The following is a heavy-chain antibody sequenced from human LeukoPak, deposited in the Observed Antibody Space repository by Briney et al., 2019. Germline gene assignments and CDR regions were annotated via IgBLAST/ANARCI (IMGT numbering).Heavy chain of an antibody. V-gene: IGHV4-4*07. Sequence: SETLSLTCTVSVGPISSYYWSCVRHPAGKGLEWVGRIYTSGSTKYNPSLKSRVTMSVDTSKNQFSLKLSSVTAADTAVYYCAREGSYYDILTGYYYGYFDYWGQGTLVTVSS. D-gene: IGHD3-9*01. CDR3: AREGSYYDILTGYYYGYFDY. CDR1: VGPISSYY. J-gene: IGHJ4*02. CDR2: IYTSGST.